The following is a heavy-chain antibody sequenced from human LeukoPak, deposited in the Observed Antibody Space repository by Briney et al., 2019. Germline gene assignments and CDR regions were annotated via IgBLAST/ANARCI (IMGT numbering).Heavy chain of an antibody. J-gene: IGHJ3*02. CDR3: AKDNLDYYDSSGYLDAFDI. Sequence: GRSLRLSCAASGFTFSIYWMSWVRQAPGKGLEWVSAISGSGGSTYYADSVKGRFTISRDNSKNTLYLQMNSLRAEDTAVYYCAKDNLDYYDSSGYLDAFDIWGQGTMVTVSS. CDR1: GFTFSIYW. CDR2: ISGSGGST. V-gene: IGHV3-23*01. D-gene: IGHD3-22*01.